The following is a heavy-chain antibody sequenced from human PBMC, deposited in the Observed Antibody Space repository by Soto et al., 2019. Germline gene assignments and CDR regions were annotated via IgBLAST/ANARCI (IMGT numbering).Heavy chain of an antibody. V-gene: IGHV4-61*01. Sequence: SETLSLTCTVSGGSVNSGSYYWSWIRQPPGKGLEWIGYIYYSGSTNYNPSLKSRVTISLDTSKNQFSLKLRSVTAADTAVYYCAGHSSGWYIGFDYWGQGTLVTVSS. CDR2: IYYSGST. D-gene: IGHD6-19*01. CDR1: GGSVNSGSYY. CDR3: AGHSSGWYIGFDY. J-gene: IGHJ4*02.